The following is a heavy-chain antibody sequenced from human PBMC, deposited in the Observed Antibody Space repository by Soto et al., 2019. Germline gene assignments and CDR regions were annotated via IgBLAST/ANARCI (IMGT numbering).Heavy chain of an antibody. CDR3: AKVAGVATGGTVGGLDP. D-gene: IGHD6-13*01. V-gene: IGHV3-30*18. Sequence: PGGSLRLSCQTSGFSFSSSAMRWVRQAPGKGLQWVGVISYDGNHKFYGESVKDRFTISRDNSKNTLCLQMPSLTTEDTGIYYCAKVAGVATGGTVGGLDPWGQGTLVTVSS. CDR2: ISYDGNHK. J-gene: IGHJ5*02. CDR1: GFSFSSSA.